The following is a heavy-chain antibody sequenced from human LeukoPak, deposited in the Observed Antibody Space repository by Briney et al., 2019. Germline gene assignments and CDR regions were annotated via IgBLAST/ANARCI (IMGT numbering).Heavy chain of an antibody. V-gene: IGHV4-39*01. D-gene: IGHD2-2*01. CDR2: IYYSGST. CDR1: GGSISSYY. J-gene: IGHJ4*02. CDR3: ARLSAHCSSSCCYFDC. Sequence: SETLSLTCTVSGGSISSYYWGWIRQPPGKGLEWIGNIYYSGSTYYNSSLKSRITISVDTSKNQFSLKLNSVTAADTAVYYCARLSAHCSSSCCYFDCWGQGTLATVSS.